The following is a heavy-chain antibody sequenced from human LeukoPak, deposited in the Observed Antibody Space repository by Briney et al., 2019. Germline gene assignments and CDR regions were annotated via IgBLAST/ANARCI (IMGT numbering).Heavy chain of an antibody. D-gene: IGHD3-10*01. CDR1: GGSISSYY. CDR3: ARGPVNIEGYAFDI. Sequence: SETLALTCTVSGGSISSYYWSWIRQPPGKGLEWIGYIYYSGSTNYNPSLKSRVTISVDTTKNQFSLKLSSVTAADTAVYYCARGPVNIEGYAFDIWGQGTMVTVSS. CDR2: IYYSGST. J-gene: IGHJ3*02. V-gene: IGHV4-59*12.